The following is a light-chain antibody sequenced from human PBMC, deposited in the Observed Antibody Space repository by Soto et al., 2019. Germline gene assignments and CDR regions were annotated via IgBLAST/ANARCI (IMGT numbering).Light chain of an antibody. CDR1: TSNIGSLS. V-gene: IGLV1-44*01. CDR2: TNN. J-gene: IGLJ1*01. Sequence: QAVVTQPPSASGTPGQRVTISCSGSTSNIGSLSVNWFQHLPGTAPKLLIITNNQRPSGVPDRYAGYKSGTSAALVISGLQSEDEAYYYCATWDDSLKVVFGTGSKLTVL. CDR3: ATWDDSLKVV.